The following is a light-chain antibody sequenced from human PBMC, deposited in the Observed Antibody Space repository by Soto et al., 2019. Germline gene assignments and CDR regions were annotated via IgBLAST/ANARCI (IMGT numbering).Light chain of an antibody. CDR2: STN. J-gene: IGLJ2*01. V-gene: IGLV8-61*01. CDR1: SGSVSTSYY. CDR3: VLYMGSGIPGV. Sequence: QAVVTQEPSFSVSPGRTVTLTCGLSSGSVSTSYYPSWYQQTPGQAPRTLIYSTNTRSSGVPDRFSGSILGNKAALTITGAQADDESDYYCVLYMGSGIPGVFGGGTKVTVL.